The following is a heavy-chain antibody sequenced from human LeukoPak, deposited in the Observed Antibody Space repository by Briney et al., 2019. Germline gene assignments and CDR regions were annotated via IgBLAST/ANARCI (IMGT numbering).Heavy chain of an antibody. CDR2: ISGSGGST. V-gene: IGHV3-23*01. CDR1: GFTFSDYG. CDR3: AKVPIVGATRTHYFDY. D-gene: IGHD1-26*01. Sequence: PGGSLRLSCAASGFTFSDYGMHWVRQAPGKGLEWVSAISGSGGSTYYADSVKGRFTISRDNSKNTLYLQMNSLRAEDTAVYYCAKVPIVGATRTHYFDYWGQGTLVTVSS. J-gene: IGHJ4*02.